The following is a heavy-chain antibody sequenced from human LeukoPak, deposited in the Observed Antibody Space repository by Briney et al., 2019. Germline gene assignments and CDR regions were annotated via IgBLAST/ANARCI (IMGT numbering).Heavy chain of an antibody. V-gene: IGHV3-72*01. CDR2: ARNKANDYTT. D-gene: IGHD1-26*01. CDR3: AREGLSGNYQLRPFDY. J-gene: IGHJ4*02. CDR1: GFTFSDHY. Sequence: GGSLRLSCVASGFTFSDHYMDWVRQAPGKGLEWVGRARNKANDYTTEYAASVKGRFTISRDDSTSSLYLQMNSLRTEDTAVYYCAREGLSGNYQLRPFDYWGQGALVTVSS.